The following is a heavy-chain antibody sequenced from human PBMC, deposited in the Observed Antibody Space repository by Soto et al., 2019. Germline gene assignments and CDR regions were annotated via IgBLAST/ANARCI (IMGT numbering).Heavy chain of an antibody. Sequence: GASVKVSCKASGGTFSSYAISWVRQAPGQGLEWMGGIIPIFGTANYAQKFQGRVTITADKSTSTAYMELSSLRSEDTAVYYCARGVGSGWYSSTHYYFDYWGQGTLVTVS. CDR2: IIPIFGTA. CDR3: ARGVGSGWYSSTHYYFDY. J-gene: IGHJ4*02. CDR1: GGTFSSYA. V-gene: IGHV1-69*06. D-gene: IGHD6-19*01.